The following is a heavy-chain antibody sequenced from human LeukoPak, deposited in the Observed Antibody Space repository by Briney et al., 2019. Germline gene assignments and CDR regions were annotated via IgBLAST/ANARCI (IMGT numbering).Heavy chain of an antibody. CDR1: GFTFSSYS. D-gene: IGHD3-22*01. CDR2: ISSSSSYI. CDR3: AKDRTYYYDSSGYYPFDY. J-gene: IGHJ4*02. V-gene: IGHV3-21*01. Sequence: GGSLRLSCAASGFTFSSYSVNWVRQAPGKGLEWVSSISSSSSYIYYADSVKGRFTISRDTSKNTLYLQMNSLRAEDTAVYYCAKDRTYYYDSSGYYPFDYWGQGTLVTVSS.